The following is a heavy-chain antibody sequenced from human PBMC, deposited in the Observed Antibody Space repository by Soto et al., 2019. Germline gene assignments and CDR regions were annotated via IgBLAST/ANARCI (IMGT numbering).Heavy chain of an antibody. CDR3: AKDRLGGNFDY. CDR1: GFTFNNYA. V-gene: IGHV3-23*01. J-gene: IGHJ4*02. Sequence: GGSLRLSCAASGFTFNNYAMNWVRQAPGKGLEWVATISGTGGSTYYANSVKGRFTISRDNSKNTLYLQMNSLRVEDTAVYYCAKDRLGGNFDYWGQGTQVTVSS. CDR2: ISGTGGST.